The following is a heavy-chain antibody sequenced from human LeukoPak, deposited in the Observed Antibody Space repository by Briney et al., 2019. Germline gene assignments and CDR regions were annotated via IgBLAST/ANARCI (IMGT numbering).Heavy chain of an antibody. Sequence: PSETLSLTCTVSGGSISSYYWNWIRQPPGTELEGIGYIYYSGSSNYNPSLKSRVTISVDTSNNQFSLKLSSVTAADTAVYYCARGRLDGWFDPWGQGTLVTVSS. CDR2: IYYSGSS. D-gene: IGHD5-24*01. J-gene: IGHJ5*02. V-gene: IGHV4-59*01. CDR3: ARGRLDGWFDP. CDR1: GGSISSYY.